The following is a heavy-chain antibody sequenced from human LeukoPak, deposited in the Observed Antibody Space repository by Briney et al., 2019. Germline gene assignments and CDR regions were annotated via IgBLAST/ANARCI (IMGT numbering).Heavy chain of an antibody. CDR3: ARETVAGTFDY. J-gene: IGHJ4*02. CDR2: ISSTADIV. V-gene: IGHV3-11*01. D-gene: IGHD6-19*01. CDR1: GFTFSEYY. Sequence: KPGGSLRLSCAASGFTFSEYYMSWIRQAPGKGLEWVADISSTADIVSYADFVLGRFTTSRDNGDDSLSLQLNSLRAEDTAVYYCARETVAGTFDYWSQGTLVTVSS.